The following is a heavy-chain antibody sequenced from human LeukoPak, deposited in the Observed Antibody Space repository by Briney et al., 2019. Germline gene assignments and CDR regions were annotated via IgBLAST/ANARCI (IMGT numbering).Heavy chain of an antibody. Sequence: ASVKVSCKASGYTFTSYAMHWVRQAPGQRLEWMGWINAGNGNTKYSQKFQGRVTITRDTSASTAYMELSSLRSEDTAVYYCARDQAAGYHDAFDIWGQGTMVTVSS. CDR3: ARDQAAGYHDAFDI. CDR2: INAGNGNT. J-gene: IGHJ3*02. CDR1: GYTFTSYA. D-gene: IGHD6-13*01. V-gene: IGHV1-3*01.